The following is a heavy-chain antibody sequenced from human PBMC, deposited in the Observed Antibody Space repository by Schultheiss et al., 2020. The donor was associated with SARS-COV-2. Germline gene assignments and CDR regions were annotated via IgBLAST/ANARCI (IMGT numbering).Heavy chain of an antibody. D-gene: IGHD2-2*02. CDR3: AKDLGYCSSTSCYTIDY. V-gene: IGHV3-53*01. CDR2: IYSGGST. CDR1: GFTVSSNY. J-gene: IGHJ4*02. Sequence: GGSLRLSCAASGFTVSSNYMSWVRQAPGKGLEWVSVIYSGGSTYYADSVKGRFTISRDNSKNTLYLQMNSLRAEDTAVYYCAKDLGYCSSTSCYTIDYWGQGTLVTVSS.